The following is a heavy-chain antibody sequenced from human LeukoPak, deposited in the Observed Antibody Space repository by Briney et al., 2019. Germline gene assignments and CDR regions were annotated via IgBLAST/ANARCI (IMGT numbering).Heavy chain of an antibody. CDR2: IYYSGST. V-gene: IGHV4-39*01. D-gene: IGHD6-6*01. Sequence: SETLSLTCTVSGGSISSSSYCWGWIRQPPGKGLEWIGSIYYSGSTYYNPSLKSRVTISVDTSKNQFSLKLSSVTAADTAVYYCARHALVTEYSSSADNWFDPWGQGTLVTVSS. CDR1: GGSISSSSYC. J-gene: IGHJ5*02. CDR3: ARHALVTEYSSSADNWFDP.